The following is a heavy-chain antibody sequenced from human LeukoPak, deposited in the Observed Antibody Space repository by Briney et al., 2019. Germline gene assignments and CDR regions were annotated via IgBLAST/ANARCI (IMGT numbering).Heavy chain of an antibody. CDR2: VYYNGNT. J-gene: IGHJ4*02. V-gene: IGHV4-59*01. CDR1: GGSISSYY. Sequence: SETLSLTCTVSGGSISSYYWTWIRQPPGKGLEWIGYVYYNGNTNYNPSLKSRVTISVDRSKNQFFLKLNSVTAADTAMYYCAREDYYFDYWGQGILVTVSS. CDR3: AREDYYFDY.